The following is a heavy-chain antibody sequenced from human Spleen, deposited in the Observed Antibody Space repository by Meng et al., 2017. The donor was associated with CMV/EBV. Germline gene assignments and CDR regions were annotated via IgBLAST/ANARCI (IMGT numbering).Heavy chain of an antibody. CDR1: GFTFSSYA. D-gene: IGHD3-22*01. CDR2: ISSSSSYI. J-gene: IGHJ4*02. V-gene: IGHV3-21*01. Sequence: GGSLRLSCAASGFTFSSYAMSWVRQAPGKGLEWVSSISSSSSYIYYADSVKGRFTISRDNAKNSLYLQMNSLRAEDTAVYYCASDSSGYYYAFWGQGTLVTVSS. CDR3: ASDSSGYYYAF.